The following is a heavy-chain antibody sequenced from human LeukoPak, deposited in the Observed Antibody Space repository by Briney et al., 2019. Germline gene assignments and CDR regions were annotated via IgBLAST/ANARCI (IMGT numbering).Heavy chain of an antibody. J-gene: IGHJ6*03. CDR3: AKDRGRTWTKLWFGELYPHYMDV. CDR2: IRYDGSNK. Sequence: PGGSLRLSCAASGFTFSSYGMHWVRQAPGKGLEWVAFIRYDGSNKYYADSVKGRFTISRDNSKNTLYLQMNSLRAEDTAVYYCAKDRGRTWTKLWFGELYPHYMDVWGKGTTVTISS. D-gene: IGHD3-10*01. V-gene: IGHV3-30*02. CDR1: GFTFSSYG.